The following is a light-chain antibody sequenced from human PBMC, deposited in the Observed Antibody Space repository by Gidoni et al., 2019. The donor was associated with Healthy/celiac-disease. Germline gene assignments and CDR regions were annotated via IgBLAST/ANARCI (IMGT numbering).Light chain of an antibody. CDR1: QSVSSY. J-gene: IGKJ1*01. V-gene: IGKV3-11*01. CDR2: DAS. Sequence: ELVLTHSPATLSLSPVERATLSCRASQSVSSYLAWYQQKPGQAPRLLIYDASNRATGIPARCSGSGSGTDFTLTISSIEPEDFAVYYCQQRSNWHPWTFGQGTKVEIK. CDR3: QQRSNWHPWT.